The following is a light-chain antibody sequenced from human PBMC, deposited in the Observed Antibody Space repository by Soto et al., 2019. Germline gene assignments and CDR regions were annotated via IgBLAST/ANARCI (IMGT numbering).Light chain of an antibody. CDR2: DSS. V-gene: IGKV3D-15*01. CDR3: QQYNKWPRT. CDR1: QSVSSN. J-gene: IGKJ1*01. Sequence: EIVFTQSPATLSLSPGERATLSCRASQSVSSNLAWYRQKPGQAPRLLIYDSSNRAAGIPARFSGSGSGTEFTLTINSLQSEDFAVYYCQQYNKWPRTFGQGTKVDIK.